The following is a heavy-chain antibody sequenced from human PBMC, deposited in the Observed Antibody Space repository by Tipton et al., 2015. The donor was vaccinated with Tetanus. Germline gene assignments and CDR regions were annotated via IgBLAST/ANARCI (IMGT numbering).Heavy chain of an antibody. D-gene: IGHD2-2*01. J-gene: IGHJ5*02. CDR1: GGSFSDNF. Sequence: LRLSCAVHGGSFSDNFWSWIRQSPGKGLEGIGEINYTGSANYNPSLKSRVTMSVDTSKKQISLQLNSVTAADTAVYYCAASVVRWFDPWGQGTRVTVSS. V-gene: IGHV4-34*01. CDR2: INYTGSA. CDR3: AASVVRWFDP.